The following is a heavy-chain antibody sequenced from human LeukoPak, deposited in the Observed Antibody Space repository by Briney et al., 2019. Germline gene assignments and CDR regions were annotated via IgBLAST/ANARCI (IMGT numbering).Heavy chain of an antibody. Sequence: SETLSLTCAVYGGSFSGYYWSWIRQPLGKGLEWIGEINHSGSTNYNPSLKSRVTISVDTSKNQFSLKLSSVTAADTAVYYCAREEWAYAAAGLSWFDPWGQGTLVTVSS. J-gene: IGHJ5*02. CDR2: INHSGST. D-gene: IGHD6-13*01. V-gene: IGHV4-34*01. CDR1: GGSFSGYY. CDR3: AREEWAYAAAGLSWFDP.